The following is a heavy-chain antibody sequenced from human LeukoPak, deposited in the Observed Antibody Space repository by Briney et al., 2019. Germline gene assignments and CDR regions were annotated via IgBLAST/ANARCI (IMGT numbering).Heavy chain of an antibody. D-gene: IGHD5-24*01. CDR3: ARSPGGDGYNFDY. J-gene: IGHJ4*02. V-gene: IGHV1-69*13. CDR2: IIPIFGTA. CDR1: GGTFTSYA. Sequence: SVKVSCKASGGTFTSYAISWVRQAPGQGLEWMGGIIPIFGTANYAQKFQVRVTITADESTSTAYMELSSLRSEDTAVYYCARSPGGDGYNFDYWGQGTLVTVSS.